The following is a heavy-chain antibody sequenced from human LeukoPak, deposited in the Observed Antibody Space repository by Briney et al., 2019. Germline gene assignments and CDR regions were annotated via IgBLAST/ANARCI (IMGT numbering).Heavy chain of an antibody. CDR3: ARGGGIAAAGTGDY. V-gene: IGHV3-21*01. J-gene: IGHJ4*02. CDR1: GFTFSSYS. Sequence: GGSLRLSCAASGFTFSSYSMTWVRQAPGKGLEWVSSISSSSSYIYYADSVKGRFTISRDNAKNSLYLQMNSLRAEDTAVYYCARGGGIAAAGTGDYWGQGTLVTVSS. D-gene: IGHD6-13*01. CDR2: ISSSSSYI.